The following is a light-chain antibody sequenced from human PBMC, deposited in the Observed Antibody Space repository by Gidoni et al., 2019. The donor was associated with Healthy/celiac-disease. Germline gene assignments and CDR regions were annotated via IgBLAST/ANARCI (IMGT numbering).Light chain of an antibody. CDR2: GKN. CDR1: SLRSYY. J-gene: IGLJ2*01. V-gene: IGLV3-19*01. Sequence: SSELTQDPAVSVALGQTVSITCQGDSLRSYYASWYQQKPGQAPVLVIYGKNNRPSGIPDRFSGSSSGNTASLTITGAQAEDEADYYCNSRDSSGNHLVVFGGGTKLTVL. CDR3: NSRDSSGNHLVV.